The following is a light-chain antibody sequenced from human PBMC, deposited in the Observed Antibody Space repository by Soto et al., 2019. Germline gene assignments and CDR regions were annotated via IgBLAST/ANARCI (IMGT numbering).Light chain of an antibody. CDR3: CSYAGSSTLGV. V-gene: IGLV2-23*01. J-gene: IGLJ3*02. CDR1: SSDVGSYNL. Sequence: QSVLTQPASVSGSPGQSITISCTGTSSDVGSYNLVSWYQQHPGKAPKLMIYEGSKRPSGVSNRFSGSKSGNTASLTISGLQAEDEADYSCCSYAGSSTLGVFGGGTKVTVL. CDR2: EGS.